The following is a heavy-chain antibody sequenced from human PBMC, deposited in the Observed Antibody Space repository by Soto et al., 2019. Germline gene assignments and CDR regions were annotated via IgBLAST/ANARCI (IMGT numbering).Heavy chain of an antibody. J-gene: IGHJ4*02. CDR2: INSDGSST. D-gene: IGHD3-3*01. Sequence: GGSLRLSCAVSGFTFSSHWMHWVRQAPGKGLVWVSRINSDGSSTNYADSVKGRFTISRDNAKNTLYLQMNSLGADDTAVYYYARDSSPYYDFWSGFYTYFDYWGQAVQVTSPQ. V-gene: IGHV3-74*01. CDR3: ARDSSPYYDFWSGFYTYFDY. CDR1: GFTFSSHW.